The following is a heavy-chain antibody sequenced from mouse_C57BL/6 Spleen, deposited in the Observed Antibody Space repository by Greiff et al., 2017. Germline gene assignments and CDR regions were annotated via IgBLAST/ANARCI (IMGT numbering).Heavy chain of an antibody. J-gene: IGHJ3*01. Sequence: DVKLQESGPGLVNPSQSLSLTCSVTGYSITSGYYWNWIRQFPGNKLEWMGYISYDGSNNYNPSLKNRISITRDTSKNQFFLKLNSVTTEDTATYYCARAYYDYDPFAYWCQGTLVTVSA. CDR2: ISYDGSN. CDR3: ARAYYDYDPFAY. CDR1: GYSITSGYY. D-gene: IGHD2-4*01. V-gene: IGHV3-6*01.